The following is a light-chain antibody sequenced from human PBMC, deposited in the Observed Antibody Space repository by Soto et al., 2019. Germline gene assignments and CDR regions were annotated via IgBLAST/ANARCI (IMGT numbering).Light chain of an antibody. J-gene: IGKJ1*01. Sequence: DIQMTQSPSSLSASVGDTVTITCRASQGISNYLAWYQQKPGQVPNLLIYAASTLQSGVPSRFSGSGSGTHFTLTISSLRPEDVATYYCQKYNNAPRTFGQGTKVEL. CDR2: AAS. CDR1: QGISNY. V-gene: IGKV1-27*01. CDR3: QKYNNAPRT.